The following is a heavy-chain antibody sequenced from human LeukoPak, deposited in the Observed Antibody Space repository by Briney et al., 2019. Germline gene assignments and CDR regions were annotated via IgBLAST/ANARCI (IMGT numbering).Heavy chain of an antibody. Sequence: SETLSLTCTVSGGSISSYSWSWIRQPPGKGLEWVGYIYYSGSTNYNPSLKSRVTISVDTSKNQFSLKLSSVTAADTAVYYCARGGYYDSSGHAFDIWGQGTMVTVSS. D-gene: IGHD3-22*01. CDR2: IYYSGST. J-gene: IGHJ3*02. CDR3: ARGGYYDSSGHAFDI. V-gene: IGHV4-59*01. CDR1: GGSISSYS.